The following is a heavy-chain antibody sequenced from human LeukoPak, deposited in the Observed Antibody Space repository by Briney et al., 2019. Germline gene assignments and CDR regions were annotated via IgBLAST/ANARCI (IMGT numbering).Heavy chain of an antibody. V-gene: IGHV3-23*01. D-gene: IGHD3-22*01. CDR2: ISGSGGST. J-gene: IGHJ4*02. CDR1: GFTFSSYA. Sequence: GGSLRLSCAASGFTFSSYAMSWVRQAPGEGLEWVSAISGSGGSTYYADSVEGRFTISRDNSKNTLYLQMNSLRAEDTAVYYCAKGRDSSGYLGHWGQGTLVTVSS. CDR3: AKGRDSSGYLGH.